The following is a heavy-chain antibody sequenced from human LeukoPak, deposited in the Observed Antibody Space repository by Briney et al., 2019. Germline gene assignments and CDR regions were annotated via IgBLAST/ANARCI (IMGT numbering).Heavy chain of an antibody. D-gene: IGHD2-21*02. CDR3: ASLPVGTGPKGWFDS. CDR1: GGTFSSYA. J-gene: IGHJ5*01. Sequence: SEKVSCKASGGTFSSYAISWVRQAPGQGLEWMGGVIPIFGTANYAQKSQRRVTITADESTSTAYIELSSLRSEDTAVYYCASLPVGTGPKGWFDSWGQGTLVTVSS. V-gene: IGHV1-69*01. CDR2: VIPIFGTA.